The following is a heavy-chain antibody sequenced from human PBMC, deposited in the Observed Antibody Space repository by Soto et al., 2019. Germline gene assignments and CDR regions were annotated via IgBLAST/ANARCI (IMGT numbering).Heavy chain of an antibody. CDR1: GGSISSSGYY. Sequence: SETLSLTCTVSGGSISSSGYYWGWIRQPPGKGLEWIGSIYYSGSTYYNPSLKSRVTISVDTSKNQFSLKLSSVTAADTAVYYCARGEYDFWSGYRHFDYWGQGTLVTVSS. J-gene: IGHJ4*02. V-gene: IGHV4-39*01. CDR2: IYYSGST. D-gene: IGHD3-3*01. CDR3: ARGEYDFWSGYRHFDY.